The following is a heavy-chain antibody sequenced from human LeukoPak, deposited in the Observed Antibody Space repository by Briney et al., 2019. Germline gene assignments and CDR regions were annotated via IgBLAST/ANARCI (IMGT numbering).Heavy chain of an antibody. CDR1: GFTFSSYA. CDR3: AKDLTQWSKHYNYYMDV. J-gene: IGHJ6*03. CDR2: ISYDGSNK. D-gene: IGHD6-19*01. V-gene: IGHV3-30*04. Sequence: PGGSLRLSCAASGFTFSSYAMHWVRQAPGKGLEWAAVISYDGSNKYYADSVKGRFTISRDNSKNTLYLQLNSLRGEDTAVYYCAKDLTQWSKHYNYYMDVWGKGTTVTISS.